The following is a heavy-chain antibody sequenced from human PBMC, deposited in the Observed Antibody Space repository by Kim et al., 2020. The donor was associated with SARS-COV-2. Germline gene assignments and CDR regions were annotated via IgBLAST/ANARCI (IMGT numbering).Heavy chain of an antibody. CDR1: GFTFSSYA. Sequence: GGSLRLSCAASGFTFSSYAMHWVRQAPGKGLEWVAVISYDGSNKYYADSVKGRFTISRDNSKNTLYLQMNSLRAEDTAVYYCARESNGENGGWFDPWGQGTLVTVSS. V-gene: IGHV3-30*04. J-gene: IGHJ5*02. CDR3: ARESNGENGGWFDP. D-gene: IGHD3-10*01. CDR2: ISYDGSNK.